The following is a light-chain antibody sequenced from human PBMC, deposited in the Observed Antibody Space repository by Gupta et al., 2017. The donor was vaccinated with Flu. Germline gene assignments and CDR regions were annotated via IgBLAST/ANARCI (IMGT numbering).Light chain of an antibody. CDR1: QGISSR. CDR2: GAS. Sequence: DIQMTQSPSSVSASVGDRVTITCRASQGISSRLAWYQQKPGKAPNLLIYGASTLQTGVPSRFSGSGSGTDFSLTITSLQPEDFATYYCQQANSFLPLTFGGGTKVEIK. V-gene: IGKV1-12*01. J-gene: IGKJ4*01. CDR3: QQANSFLPLT.